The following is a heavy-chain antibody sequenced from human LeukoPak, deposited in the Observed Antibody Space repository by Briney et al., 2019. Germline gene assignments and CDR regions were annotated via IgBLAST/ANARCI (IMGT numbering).Heavy chain of an antibody. CDR3: ARDLTTVTGKPSRGYFDL. V-gene: IGHV3-21*01. Sequence: PGGSLRLSCAASGFTFSNHGMNWVRQAPGKGLEWVSSISSSSSYIYYADSVKGRFTISRDNANNSLYLQMNSLRAEDTAVYYCARDLTTVTGKPSRGYFDLWGRGTLVTVSS. CDR2: ISSSSSYI. D-gene: IGHD4-11*01. CDR1: GFTFSNHG. J-gene: IGHJ2*01.